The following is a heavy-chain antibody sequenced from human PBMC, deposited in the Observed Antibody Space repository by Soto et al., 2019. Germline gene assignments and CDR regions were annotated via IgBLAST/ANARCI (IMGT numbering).Heavy chain of an antibody. D-gene: IGHD5-12*01. V-gene: IGHV1-3*01. CDR1: GYSFTDFA. J-gene: IGHJ5*02. CDR3: ARGPLSGVATGWDSANWFDP. CDR2: INADKGDT. Sequence: QAQLVQSGAEVKKPGASVKVSCKASGYSFTDFAMHWVRLASGQRLEWMGWINADKGDTKYSPKFQGRVTITRDTSATTVYMQLRSLRSEDTAVYYCARGPLSGVATGWDSANWFDPWGQGSLVTVST.